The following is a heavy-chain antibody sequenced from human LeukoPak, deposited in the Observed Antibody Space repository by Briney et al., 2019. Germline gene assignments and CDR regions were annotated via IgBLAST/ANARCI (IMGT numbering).Heavy chain of an antibody. J-gene: IGHJ4*02. CDR3: ARQSGSYSGYYFDY. CDR1: GGSISSGGYY. D-gene: IGHD1-26*01. CDR2: IYHSGST. Sequence: SETLYLTCTVSGGSISSGGYYWSWIRQPPGKGLEWIGYIYHSGSTYYNPSLKSRVTISVDRSKNQFSLKLSSVTAADTAVYYCARQSGSYSGYYFDYWGQGTLVTVSS. V-gene: IGHV4-30-2*01.